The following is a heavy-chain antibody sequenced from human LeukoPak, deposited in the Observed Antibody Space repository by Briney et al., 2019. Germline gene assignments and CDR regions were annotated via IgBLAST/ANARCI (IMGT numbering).Heavy chain of an antibody. CDR1: GFSFSSYA. J-gene: IGHJ3*02. CDR3: AKDLPLGYCSSTSCFRDAFDI. D-gene: IGHD2-2*01. Sequence: PGGSLRLSCAASGFSFSSYAMSWVRQAPGKGLEWVSAISGSGGSTYYADSVKGRFTISRDNSKNTLYLQMNSLRAEDTAVYYCAKDLPLGYCSSTSCFRDAFDIWGQGTMVTVSS. V-gene: IGHV3-23*01. CDR2: ISGSGGST.